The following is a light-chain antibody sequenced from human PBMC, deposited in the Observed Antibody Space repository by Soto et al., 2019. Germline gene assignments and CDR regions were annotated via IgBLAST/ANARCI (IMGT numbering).Light chain of an antibody. Sequence: QSALTQPRSVSGSPGQSVTISCTGTTSDIGGYNYVSWYQQHPGKAPKLIIYDVNNRPAGVPDRFSGSKSGITASLTISGLRPEDEGDYHCCSYAGSYLFVFGTATKVTVL. V-gene: IGLV2-11*01. CDR2: DVN. CDR1: TSDIGGYNY. J-gene: IGLJ1*01. CDR3: CSYAGSYLFV.